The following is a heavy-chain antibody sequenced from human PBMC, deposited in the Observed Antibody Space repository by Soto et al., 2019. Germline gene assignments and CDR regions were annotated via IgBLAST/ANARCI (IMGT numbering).Heavy chain of an antibody. CDR2: ISWNSGSI. CDR1: EFTFDDYA. CDR3: AKDMTRNYYYYYMDV. V-gene: IGHV3-9*01. Sequence: GGPLRLPCAASEFTFDDYAMHWVRQAPGKGLEWVSGISWNSGSIGYADSVKGRFTISRDNAKNSLYLQMNSLRAEDTALYYCAKDMTRNYYYYYMDVWGKGTTVTVSS. J-gene: IGHJ6*03. D-gene: IGHD2-2*01.